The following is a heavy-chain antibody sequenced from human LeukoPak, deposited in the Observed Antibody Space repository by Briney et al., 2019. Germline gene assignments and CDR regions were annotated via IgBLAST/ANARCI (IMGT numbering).Heavy chain of an antibody. D-gene: IGHD3-22*01. CDR1: GFTFSSYA. CDR2: ISGSGGST. J-gene: IGHJ3*02. CDR3: AKDPNRYYYDSSGQDAFDI. V-gene: IGHV3-23*01. Sequence: PGESLRLSCAASGFTFSSYAMSWVRQAPGKGLEWVSAISGSGGSTYYADSVKGRFTISRDNSKNTLYLQMNSLRAEDTAVYYCAKDPNRYYYDSSGQDAFDIWGQGTMVTASS.